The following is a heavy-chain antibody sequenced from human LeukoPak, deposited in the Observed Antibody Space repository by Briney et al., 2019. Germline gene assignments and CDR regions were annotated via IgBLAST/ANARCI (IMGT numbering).Heavy chain of an antibody. J-gene: IGHJ4*02. V-gene: IGHV4-59*01. CDR2: IYYSGST. CDR1: GFTFSNYA. D-gene: IGHD5-12*01. Sequence: PGGSLRLSCAASGFTFSNYAMSWVRQAPGKGLEWIGYIYYSGSTNYNPSLKSRVTISVDTSKNQFSLKLRSVTAADTAVYYCAGYSGYDSVFDYWGQGTLVTVSS. CDR3: AGYSGYDSVFDY.